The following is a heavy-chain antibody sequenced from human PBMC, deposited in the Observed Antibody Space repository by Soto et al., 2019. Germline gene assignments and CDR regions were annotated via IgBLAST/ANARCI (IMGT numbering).Heavy chain of an antibody. CDR2: INSYGSST. Sequence: GGALRLSCAASGFTFSSYWMHWVRQAPWKGLVWVSRINSYGSSTSYADSVKGRFTISRDNAKNTLYLQMNSLRAEDTAVYYCARVSTIFGGVLPYYGMDVWGQGTTVTVSS. V-gene: IGHV3-74*01. J-gene: IGHJ6*02. CDR1: GFTFSSYW. CDR3: ARVSTIFGGVLPYYGMDV. D-gene: IGHD3-3*01.